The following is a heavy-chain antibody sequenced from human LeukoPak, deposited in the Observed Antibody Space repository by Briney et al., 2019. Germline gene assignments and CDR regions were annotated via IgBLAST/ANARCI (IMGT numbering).Heavy chain of an antibody. CDR3: ARFISSWYSDDY. CDR1: GFTFSNYA. J-gene: IGHJ4*02. D-gene: IGHD6-13*01. Sequence: GGSLRLSCAASGFTFSNYAMNWVRQAPGKGLEWVSSISDSGGSTYYADSVKGRFTISRDNSKNTLFLQMNSLRAEDTAVYYCARFISSWYSDDYWGQGTLVTVSS. CDR2: ISDSGGST. V-gene: IGHV3-23*01.